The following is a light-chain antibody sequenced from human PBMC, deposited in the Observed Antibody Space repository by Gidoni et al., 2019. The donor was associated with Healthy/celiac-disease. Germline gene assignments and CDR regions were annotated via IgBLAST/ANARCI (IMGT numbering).Light chain of an antibody. Sequence: SVLTQPPSASGTPGQRVTISCSGSSSNIGSNTVNWYQQLPGTAPKLLIYSNNQRPSGVPDRFSGSKSGTSASLASSGLQSEDEADYYCAAWDDSLNGWVFGGGTKLTVL. J-gene: IGLJ3*02. V-gene: IGLV1-44*01. CDR3: AAWDDSLNGWV. CDR2: SNN. CDR1: SSNIGSNT.